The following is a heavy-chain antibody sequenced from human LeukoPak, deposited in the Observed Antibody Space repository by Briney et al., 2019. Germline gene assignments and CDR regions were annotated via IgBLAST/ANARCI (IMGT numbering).Heavy chain of an antibody. CDR3: ARGRYYGMDV. D-gene: IGHD3-10*01. CDR2: ISGSGGST. V-gene: IGHV3-23*01. CDR1: GSTFSSYA. Sequence: GGPLRLSCAASGSTFSSYAMSWARQAPGKGLEWVSAISGSGGSTYYADSVKGRFTISRDNSKNTLYLQMNSLRAEDTAVYYCARGRYYGMDVWGQGTTVTVSS. J-gene: IGHJ6*02.